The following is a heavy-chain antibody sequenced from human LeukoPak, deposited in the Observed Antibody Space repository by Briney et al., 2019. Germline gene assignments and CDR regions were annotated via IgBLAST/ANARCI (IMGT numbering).Heavy chain of an antibody. J-gene: IGHJ4*02. V-gene: IGHV1-18*01. CDR1: GYRFDSYG. CDR3: ARDPDCSSTRCSESPFDY. D-gene: IGHD2-2*01. Sequence: ASVKVSCKASGYRFDSYGISWVRQAPGQGLEWMAWISAYNGNTNYAQKFQGRVIMTTDTSTSTAYMELRSLRSDDTAVYYCARDPDCSSTRCSESPFDYWGQGPLVTVSS. CDR2: ISAYNGNT.